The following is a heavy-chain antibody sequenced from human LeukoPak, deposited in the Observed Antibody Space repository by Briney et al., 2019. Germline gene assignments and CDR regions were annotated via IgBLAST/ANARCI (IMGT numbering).Heavy chain of an antibody. Sequence: SQTLSLTCTVSGGSISSGGYYWSWIRQHPGKGLEWIGYIYYSGSTYYNPSLKSRVTISVDTSKNQFSLKLSSVTAADTAVYYCAGLERTGGYYYDSSGYVAYWGQGTLVTVSS. V-gene: IGHV4-31*03. J-gene: IGHJ4*02. CDR2: IYYSGST. CDR1: GGSISSGGYY. CDR3: AGLERTGGYYYDSSGYVAY. D-gene: IGHD3-22*01.